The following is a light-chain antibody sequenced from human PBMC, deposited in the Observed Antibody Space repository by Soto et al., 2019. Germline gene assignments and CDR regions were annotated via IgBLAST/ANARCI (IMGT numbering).Light chain of an antibody. CDR2: EGS. J-gene: IGLJ2*01. CDR3: RSFAGSSTFVV. CDR1: SSDVGGYDL. Sequence: QSALTQPASVSGSPGQSITISCTGTSSDVGGYDLVSWYQQHPGKAPKLIIYEGSKRPSGVSNRFSGSKSGNTASLTISGLQAEDEADYYCRSFAGSSTFVVFGGGTKLTVL. V-gene: IGLV2-23*03.